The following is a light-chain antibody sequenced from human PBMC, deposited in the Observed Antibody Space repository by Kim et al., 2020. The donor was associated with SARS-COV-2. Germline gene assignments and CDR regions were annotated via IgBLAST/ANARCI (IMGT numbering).Light chain of an antibody. CDR1: QDIGTY. V-gene: IGKV1-9*01. CDR3: QQLNNYPWT. J-gene: IGKJ1*01. CDR2: RAS. Sequence: DIQLTHSPPFLSASVRDRVTITCRASQDIGTYLAWYQQMPGKAPKLLIYRASTLQSGVPSRFSGSGSGTEFTLTISNLQPEDFGMYYCQQLNNYPWTFGQGTKVDIK.